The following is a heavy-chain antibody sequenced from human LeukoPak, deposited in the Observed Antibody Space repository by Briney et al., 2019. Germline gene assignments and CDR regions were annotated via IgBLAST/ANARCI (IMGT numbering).Heavy chain of an antibody. V-gene: IGHV3-30*02. CDR1: GLTFSNFP. D-gene: IGHD3-22*01. CDR3: AAQSITLVVVISPFDY. Sequence: GGSLRLSCAASGLTFSNFPMHWVRQAPGKGLEWVALIQDDGATTNYVDSVRGRFTISRDNSKSTVYLQMNSLKPDDAAVYYCAAQSITLVVVISPFDYWGQGTLVTVSS. J-gene: IGHJ4*02. CDR2: IQDDGATT.